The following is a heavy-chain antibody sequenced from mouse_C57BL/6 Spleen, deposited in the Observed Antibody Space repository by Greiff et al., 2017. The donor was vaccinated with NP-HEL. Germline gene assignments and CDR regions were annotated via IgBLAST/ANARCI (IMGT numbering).Heavy chain of an antibody. D-gene: IGHD1-1*01. J-gene: IGHJ1*03. V-gene: IGHV14-1*01. CDR1: GFNIKDYY. CDR3: TTELITTVVATEYFDV. CDR2: IDPEDGDT. Sequence: EVHLVESGAELVRPGASVKLSCTASGFNIKDYYMHWVKQRPEQGLEWIGRIDPEDGDTEYAPKFQGKATMTADTSSNTAYLQLSSLTSEDTAVYYCTTELITTVVATEYFDVWGTGTTVTVSS.